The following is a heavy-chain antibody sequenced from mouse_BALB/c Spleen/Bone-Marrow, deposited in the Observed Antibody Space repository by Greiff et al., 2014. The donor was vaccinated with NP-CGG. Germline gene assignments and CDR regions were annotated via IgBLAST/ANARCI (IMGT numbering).Heavy chain of an antibody. CDR2: ISPYHVDG. CDR3: ARGGASGLYYYAMDY. V-gene: IGHV1S137*01. Sequence: VQLQQSGAELVRPGVSVKIFCKGSGYTFTDFAIHWVKQSHTKSLEWIGVISPYHVDGGYNQKFKGKATMTTDRSSSTAYMELARPTSEDSAIYYCARGGASGLYYYAMDYWGQGTSVTVSS. J-gene: IGHJ4*01. D-gene: IGHD3-1*01. CDR1: GYTFTDFA.